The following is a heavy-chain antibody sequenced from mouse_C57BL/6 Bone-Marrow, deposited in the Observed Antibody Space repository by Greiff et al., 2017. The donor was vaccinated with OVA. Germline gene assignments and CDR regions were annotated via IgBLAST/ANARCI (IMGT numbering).Heavy chain of an antibody. V-gene: IGHV5-15*01. CDR1: GFTFSDYG. Sequence: EVQLQESGGGLVQPGGSLKLSCAASGFTFSDYGMAWVRQAPRKGPEWVAFISNLAYSIYYADTVTGRFTISRENAKNTLYLEMSSLRSEDTAMYYCASLITPGFDYWGQGTLVTVSA. J-gene: IGHJ3*01. CDR3: ASLITPGFDY. CDR2: ISNLAYSI.